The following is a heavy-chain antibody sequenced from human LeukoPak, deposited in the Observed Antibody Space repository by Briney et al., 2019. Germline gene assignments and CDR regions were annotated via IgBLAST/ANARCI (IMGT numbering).Heavy chain of an antibody. CDR3: ARSRYYDSSGSYSVFDYYFYMDV. D-gene: IGHD3-22*01. CDR1: GGSISSSSYY. V-gene: IGHV4-39*01. CDR2: IYYSGST. Sequence: PSETLSLTCTVSGGSISSSSYYWGWIRQPPGKGLEWIGSIYYSGSTYYNPSLKSRVTISVDTSKNQFSLKLSSVTAADTAVYYCARSRYYDSSGSYSVFDYYFYMDVWGKGTTVTVSS. J-gene: IGHJ6*03.